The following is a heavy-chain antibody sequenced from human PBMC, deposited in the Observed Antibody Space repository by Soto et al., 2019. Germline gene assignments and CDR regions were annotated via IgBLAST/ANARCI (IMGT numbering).Heavy chain of an antibody. J-gene: IGHJ3*02. CDR1: GGTFSTSS. CDR3: ARGHEYGGNSDAFDI. D-gene: IGHD4-17*01. CDR2: ILPVFGTA. Sequence: QVHLVQSGAEVKKPGSSVKVSCKASGGTFSTSSINWLRQAPGQRPEWMGNILPVFGTADYAQKFRDRVTITADKSTNTAYMEPRSPFSEDAAVYYCARGHEYGGNSDAFDIWGQGTVVTVSS. V-gene: IGHV1-69*14.